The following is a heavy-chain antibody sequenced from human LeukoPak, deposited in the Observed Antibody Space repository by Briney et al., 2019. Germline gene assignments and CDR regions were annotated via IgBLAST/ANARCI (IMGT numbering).Heavy chain of an antibody. J-gene: IGHJ4*02. CDR2: IYPGDSDT. Sequence: GESLKISCKGSGYSFTSYWIGWVRQMPGKGLEWMGSIYPGDSDTRYSPSFQGQVTISADKSISTAYLQWSSLKASDTAMYYCAGHIVGALYYFDYWGQGTLVTVSS. CDR1: GYSFTSYW. D-gene: IGHD1-26*01. V-gene: IGHV5-51*01. CDR3: AGHIVGALYYFDY.